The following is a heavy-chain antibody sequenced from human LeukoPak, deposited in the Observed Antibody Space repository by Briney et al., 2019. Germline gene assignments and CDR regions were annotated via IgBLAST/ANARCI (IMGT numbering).Heavy chain of an antibody. D-gene: IGHD5-12*01. CDR3: AKDWAVLGTMVPN. J-gene: IGHJ1*01. Sequence: GGSLRLSCAASGLIFGSYGMHWVRQAPGKGLEWVAFIRFDGTNKYYAESVKGRFTISRDNSKNTLYLQINSLRPEDTAVYYCAKDWAVLGTMVPNWGQGTVFTVSS. V-gene: IGHV3-30*02. CDR1: GLIFGSYG. CDR2: IRFDGTNK.